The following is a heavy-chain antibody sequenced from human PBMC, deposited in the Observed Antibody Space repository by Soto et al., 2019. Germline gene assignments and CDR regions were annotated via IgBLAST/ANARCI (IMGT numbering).Heavy chain of an antibody. V-gene: IGHV3-11*01. Sequence: GGSLRLSCAASGFTFSDYYMSWIRQAPGKGLEWVSYISSSGSTIYYADSVKGRFTISRDNAKNSLYLQMNSLRAEDTAVYYCARSIVVVPADEYYFDYWGQGTLVTVSS. D-gene: IGHD2-2*01. CDR2: ISSSGSTI. J-gene: IGHJ4*02. CDR1: GFTFSDYY. CDR3: ARSIVVVPADEYYFDY.